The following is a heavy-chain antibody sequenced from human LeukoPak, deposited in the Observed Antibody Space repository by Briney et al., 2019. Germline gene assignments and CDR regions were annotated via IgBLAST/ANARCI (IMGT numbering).Heavy chain of an antibody. D-gene: IGHD1-26*01. CDR2: INAGNGNT. CDR1: GYAFTSYA. V-gene: IGHV1-3*03. Sequence: ASVKVSCKASGYAFTSYAMHWVRQAPGQRLEWMGWINAGNGNTKYSQEFQGRVTITRDTSASTAYMELSSLRSEDMAVYYCASAPRWGPLYYMDVWGKGTTVTVSS. CDR3: ASAPRWGPLYYMDV. J-gene: IGHJ6*03.